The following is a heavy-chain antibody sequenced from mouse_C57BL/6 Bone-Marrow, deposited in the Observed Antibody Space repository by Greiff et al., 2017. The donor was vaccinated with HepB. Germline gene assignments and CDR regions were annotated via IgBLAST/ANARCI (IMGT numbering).Heavy chain of an antibody. CDR2: INPYNGGT. J-gene: IGHJ4*01. V-gene: IGHV1-19*01. Sequence: VQLQQSGPVLVKPGASVKMSCKASGYTFTDYYMNWVKQSHGKSLEWIGVINPYNGGTSYNQKFKGKATLTVDKSSSTAYMELNSLTSEDSAVYYCARPDSSGLYAMDYWGQGTSVTVSS. CDR3: ARPDSSGLYAMDY. D-gene: IGHD3-2*02. CDR1: GYTFTDYY.